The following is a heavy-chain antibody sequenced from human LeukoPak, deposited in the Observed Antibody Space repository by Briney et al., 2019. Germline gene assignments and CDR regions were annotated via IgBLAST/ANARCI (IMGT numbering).Heavy chain of an antibody. V-gene: IGHV3-66*02. J-gene: IGHJ4*02. CDR1: GFTVSSNY. Sequence: GGSLRLSCAASGFTVSSNYMSWVRQAPGKGLEWVSVIYSGGSTYYADSVKGRFTISRDNSKNTLYLQMNSLRAEDTAVYYCARDLGVEYSSSSTPQWGQGTLVTVSS. CDR3: ARDLGVEYSSSSTPQ. CDR2: IYSGGST. D-gene: IGHD6-6*01.